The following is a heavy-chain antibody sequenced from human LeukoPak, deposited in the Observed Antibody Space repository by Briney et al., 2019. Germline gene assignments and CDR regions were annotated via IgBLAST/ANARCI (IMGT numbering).Heavy chain of an antibody. CDR3: ARGRRAAATSENWFDP. D-gene: IGHD6-13*01. J-gene: IGHJ5*02. CDR2: INTNTGNP. V-gene: IGHV7-4-1*02. Sequence: GASVKVSCKASGYTFTSYAMNWVRQAPGQGLEWMGWINTNTGNPTYDQGFTGRFVFSLDTSVSTAYLQISSLKAEDTAVYYCARGRRAAATSENWFDPWGQGTLVTVSS. CDR1: GYTFTSYA.